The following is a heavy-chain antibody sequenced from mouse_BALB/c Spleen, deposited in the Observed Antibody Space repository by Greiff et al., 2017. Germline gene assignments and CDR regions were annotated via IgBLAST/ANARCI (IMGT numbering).Heavy chain of an antibody. Sequence: EVKLVESGGGLVKPGGSLKLSCAASGFTFSSYAMSWVRQTPEKRLEWVASISSGGSTYYPDSVKGRFTISRDNARNILYMQMSSLRSEDTAMYYGARGGAYYGNDVYAMDYWGQGTSVTVSS. CDR1: GFTFSSYA. V-gene: IGHV5-6-5*01. D-gene: IGHD2-2*01. CDR3: ARGGAYYGNDVYAMDY. J-gene: IGHJ4*01. CDR2: ISSGGST.